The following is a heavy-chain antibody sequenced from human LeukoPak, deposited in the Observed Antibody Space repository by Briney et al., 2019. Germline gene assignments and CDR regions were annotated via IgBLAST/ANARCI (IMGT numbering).Heavy chain of an antibody. CDR2: APTSGRT. J-gene: IGHJ6*02. CDR1: EGSISNYY. CDR3: ARDRPSDGYSYGYYSSDYYYGMDV. Sequence: PSETLSLTCSVFEGSISNYYWSWIRQPPGKGLEWIGYAPTSGRTTYNTSLESRVTIAVDTSNNQFSLKLSSVTAADTAVYYCARDRPSDGYSYGYYSSDYYYGMDVWGQGTTVTVSS. V-gene: IGHV4-59*01. D-gene: IGHD5-18*01.